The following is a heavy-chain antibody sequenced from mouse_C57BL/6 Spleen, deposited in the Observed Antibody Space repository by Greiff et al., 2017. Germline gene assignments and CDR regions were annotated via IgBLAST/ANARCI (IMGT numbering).Heavy chain of an antibody. Sequence: QVQLKESGPELVKPGASVKISCKASGYAFSSSWMNWVKQRPGKGLEWIGRIYPGDGDTNYNGKFKGKATLTADKSSSTAYMQLSSLTSEDSAVYFCARAGVVLSAMGYWGQGTSVTVSS. CDR1: GYAFSSSW. D-gene: IGHD1-1*02. V-gene: IGHV1-82*01. J-gene: IGHJ4*01. CDR2: IYPGDGDT. CDR3: ARAGVVLSAMGY.